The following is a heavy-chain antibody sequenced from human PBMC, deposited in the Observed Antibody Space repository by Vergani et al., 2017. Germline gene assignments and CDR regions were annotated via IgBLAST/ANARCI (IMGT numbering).Heavy chain of an antibody. V-gene: IGHV1-69*18. Sequence: QVQLVQSGSELKKPGASVKVSCKASGYTFTSYAISWVRQAPGQGLEWMGRIIPIFGTANYAQKFQGRVTITADESTSTAYVELSSLRSEDTAVYYCARSYSSADYNWFDPWGQGTLVTVSS. CDR2: IIPIFGTA. D-gene: IGHD6-19*01. CDR3: ARSYSSADYNWFDP. J-gene: IGHJ5*02. CDR1: GYTFTSYA.